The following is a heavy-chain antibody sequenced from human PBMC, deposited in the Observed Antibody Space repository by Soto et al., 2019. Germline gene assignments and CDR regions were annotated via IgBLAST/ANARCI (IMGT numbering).Heavy chain of an antibody. Sequence: SETLSLTCTVSGGSSSSSSYYWGWIRQPPGKGLEWIGSMYYSGSTYYNPSLKSRVTISADTSKNQFSLKLSSVTAADTAVYYCARDSKSWNSKWLDPWGQGTLVTVSS. CDR1: GGSSSSSSYY. V-gene: IGHV4-39*02. J-gene: IGHJ5*02. CDR2: MYYSGST. D-gene: IGHD1-7*01. CDR3: ARDSKSWNSKWLDP.